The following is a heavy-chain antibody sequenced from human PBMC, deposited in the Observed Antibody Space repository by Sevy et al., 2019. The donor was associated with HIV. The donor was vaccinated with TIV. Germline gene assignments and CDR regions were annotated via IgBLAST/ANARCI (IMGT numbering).Heavy chain of an antibody. CDR1: GFTFSSYW. J-gene: IGHJ3*02. D-gene: IGHD3-9*01. CDR3: ASLSGSSYWGAFDI. Sequence: GGSLRLSCAASGFTFSSYWMSLVRQAPGKGLEWVANIKQDGSEKYYVDSVKGRFTISRDNAKNSLYLQMNSLRAEDTAVYYGASLSGSSYWGAFDIWGQGTMVTVSS. V-gene: IGHV3-7*01. CDR2: IKQDGSEK.